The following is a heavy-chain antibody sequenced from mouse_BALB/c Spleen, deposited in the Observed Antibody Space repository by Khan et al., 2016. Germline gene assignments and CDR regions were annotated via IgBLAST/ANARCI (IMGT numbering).Heavy chain of an antibody. D-gene: IGHD3-3*01. CDR3: AKNGGLGYYYAMDY. CDR1: GFSLTSYG. Sequence: QVQLKQSGPGLVQPSQSLSITCTVSGFSLTSYGVHWVRQSPGKGLEWLGVIWRGGSTDYNAAFMSRLSITKDNSKSQVFFKMNSLQADDTAIYXSAKNGGLGYYYAMDYWGQGTSVTVSS. CDR2: IWRGGST. J-gene: IGHJ4*01. V-gene: IGHV2-5*01.